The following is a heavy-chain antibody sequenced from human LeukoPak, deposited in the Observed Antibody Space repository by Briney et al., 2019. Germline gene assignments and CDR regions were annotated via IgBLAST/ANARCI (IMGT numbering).Heavy chain of an antibody. CDR3: ARALWSYGSGSYDDY. J-gene: IGHJ4*02. CDR1: GFTFSSYW. CDR2: IKQDGSEK. V-gene: IGHV3-7*01. D-gene: IGHD3-10*01. Sequence: GGSLRLSCAASGFTFSSYWMSWVHQAPGKGLEWVANIKQDGSEKYYVDSVKGRFTISRDNAKNSLYLQMNSLRAEDTAVYYCARALWSYGSGSYDDYWGQGTLVTVSS.